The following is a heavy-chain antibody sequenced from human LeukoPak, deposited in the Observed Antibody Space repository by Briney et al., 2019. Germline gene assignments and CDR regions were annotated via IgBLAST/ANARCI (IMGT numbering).Heavy chain of an antibody. CDR1: GGSVSSGDYY. D-gene: IGHD3-3*01. CDR2: INHSGST. V-gene: IGHV4-30-4*08. Sequence: SQTLSLTCTVSGGSVSSGDYYWSWIRQPPGKGLEWIGEINHSGSTNYNPSLKSRVTISVDTSKNQFSLKLSSVTAADTAVYYCARPGAFGVALESDYWGQGTLVTVSS. CDR3: ARPGAFGVALESDY. J-gene: IGHJ4*02.